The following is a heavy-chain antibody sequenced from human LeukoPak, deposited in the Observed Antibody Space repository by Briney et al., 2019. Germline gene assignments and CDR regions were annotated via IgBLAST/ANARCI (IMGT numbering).Heavy chain of an antibody. CDR1: GFTFSSCS. D-gene: IGHD2-15*01. V-gene: IGHV3-21*01. CDR3: AKCSGGSCYLGY. CDR2: ISSSSSYI. Sequence: GGSLRLSCAASGFTFSSCSMNWVRQAPGKGLEWVSSISSSSSYIYYADSVKGRFTISRDNAKNSLYLQMNSLRAEDTAVYYCAKCSGGSCYLGYWGQGTLVTVSS. J-gene: IGHJ4*02.